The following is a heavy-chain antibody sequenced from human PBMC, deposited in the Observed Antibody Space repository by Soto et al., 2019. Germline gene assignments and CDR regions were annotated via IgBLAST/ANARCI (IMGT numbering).Heavy chain of an antibody. J-gene: IGHJ4*02. CDR3: ARDRGYCISTSCYADY. CDR2: IIPIFGTA. Sequence: VASVKVSCKASGGTFSSYAISWVRQAPGQGLEWMGGIIPIFGTANYAQKFQGRVTITADESTSTAYMELSSLRSEDTAVYYCARDRGYCISTSCYADYWGQGTLVTVSS. D-gene: IGHD2-2*01. CDR1: GGTFSSYA. V-gene: IGHV1-69*13.